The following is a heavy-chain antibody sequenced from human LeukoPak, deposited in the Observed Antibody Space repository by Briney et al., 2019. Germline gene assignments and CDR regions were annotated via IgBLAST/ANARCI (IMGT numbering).Heavy chain of an antibody. D-gene: IGHD4-17*01. CDR2: ISYDGSNK. J-gene: IGHJ4*01. V-gene: IGHV3-30*18. Sequence: GGSLRLSCAASGFTFSSYGMHWVRQAPGKGLEWVAVISYDGSNKYYADSVKGRFTISRDNSKNTLYLQMNSLRAEDTAVYYCAKDRVPYGEFDYWGHGTLVTVSS. CDR1: GFTFSSYG. CDR3: AKDRVPYGEFDY.